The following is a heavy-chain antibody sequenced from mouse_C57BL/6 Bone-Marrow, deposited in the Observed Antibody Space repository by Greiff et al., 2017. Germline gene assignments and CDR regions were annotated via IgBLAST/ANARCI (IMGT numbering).Heavy chain of an antibody. V-gene: IGHV7-1*01. J-gene: IGHJ3*01. CDR1: GFTFSDFY. CDR2: SRNKANDYTT. D-gene: IGHD2-3*01. CDR3: ARDAGLLPFAY. Sequence: DVKLVESGGGLVQSGRSLRLSCATSGFTFSDFYMEWVRQAPGKGLEWIAASRNKANDYTTEYSASVKGRFIVSRDTSQSILYLQMNALRAEDTASYYCARDAGLLPFAYWGQGTLVTVSA.